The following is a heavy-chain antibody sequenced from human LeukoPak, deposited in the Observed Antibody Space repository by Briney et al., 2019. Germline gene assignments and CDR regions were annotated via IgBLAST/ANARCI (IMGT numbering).Heavy chain of an antibody. D-gene: IGHD2-21*01. CDR1: GGSISSGGYY. CDR2: IYTSGST. J-gene: IGHJ6*03. V-gene: IGHV4-61*02. Sequence: SETLSLTCTVSGGSISSGGYYWSWIRQPAGKGLEWIGRIYTSGSTNYNPSLKSRVTMSVDTSKNQFSLKLSSVAAADTAVYYCARDIVVVIASSGDYYYYMDVWGKGTTVTVSS. CDR3: ARDIVVVIASSGDYYYYMDV.